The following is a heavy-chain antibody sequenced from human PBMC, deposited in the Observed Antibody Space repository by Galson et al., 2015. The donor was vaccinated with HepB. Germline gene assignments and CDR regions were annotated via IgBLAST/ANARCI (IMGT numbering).Heavy chain of an antibody. D-gene: IGHD4-11*01. CDR2: IRGGGDGA. CDR3: AKDPDFDFYSEKSTTFDH. J-gene: IGHJ4*02. Sequence: SLRLSCAASGFPFGSYAMSWVRQAPGKGLEWVSTIRGGGDGAYYAESVRGRFTISRDNSNRTLYLQMTSLSAEDTAMYYCAKDPDFDFYSEKSTTFDHWGRGIQVTVSS. CDR1: GFPFGSYA. V-gene: IGHV3-23*01.